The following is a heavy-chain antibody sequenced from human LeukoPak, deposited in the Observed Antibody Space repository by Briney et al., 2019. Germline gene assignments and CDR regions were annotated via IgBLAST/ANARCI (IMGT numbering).Heavy chain of an antibody. J-gene: IGHJ4*02. V-gene: IGHV4-34*01. CDR3: ARVGYFDWLFAPYYFDY. D-gene: IGHD3-9*01. Sequence: SETLSLTCAVYGGSFSGYYWSWIRQPPGKGLEWIGEINHSGSTNYNPSLKSRVTISVDTSKNQFSLKLSSVTAADTAVYYCARVGYFDWLFAPYYFDYWGQGTLVTVSS. CDR1: GGSFSGYY. CDR2: INHSGST.